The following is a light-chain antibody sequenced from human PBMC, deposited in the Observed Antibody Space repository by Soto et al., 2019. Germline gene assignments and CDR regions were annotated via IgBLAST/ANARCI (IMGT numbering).Light chain of an antibody. J-gene: IGKJ1*01. Sequence: EVVLTQSPGTLSLSPGERATLSCRASQSVSSSSLAWYHHKSGQAPRLLIYATASRATGIPDRFSGSGSGTDFTLTISRLEPEDFAVYYCQQYGGSSTFSQGTKVDIK. CDR2: ATA. V-gene: IGKV3-20*01. CDR1: QSVSSSS. CDR3: QQYGGSST.